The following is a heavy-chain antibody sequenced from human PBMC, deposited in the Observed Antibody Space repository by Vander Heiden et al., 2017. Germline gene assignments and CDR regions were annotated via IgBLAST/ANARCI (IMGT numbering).Heavy chain of an antibody. V-gene: IGHV3-11*01. J-gene: IGHJ4*02. Sequence: VQLVVSGGGLVKLEGSMRLSCAASAFTLGDYYMSWIRQAPVKGLEWVSYISSSGSTIYYADSVKGGFTISRDNAKNSLYLQMNSLRAEDTAVYYCAGESTAGWSGYPRYWGQGTLVTVSS. D-gene: IGHD3-3*01. CDR2: ISSSGSTI. CDR1: AFTLGDYY. CDR3: AGESTAGWSGYPRY.